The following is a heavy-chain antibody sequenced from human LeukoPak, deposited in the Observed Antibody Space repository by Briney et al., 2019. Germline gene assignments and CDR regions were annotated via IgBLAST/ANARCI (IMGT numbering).Heavy chain of an antibody. CDR2: IIPIFGTA. V-gene: IGHV1-69*05. Sequence: SVKVSCKASGYTFTSYGISWVRQAPGQGLEWMGGIIPIFGTAIYAQKFQGRVTMTRDMSTSTVYMELSSLKSEDTAVYYCAREAVAGAVDYWGQGTLVTVSS. CDR1: GYTFTSYG. J-gene: IGHJ4*02. CDR3: AREAVAGAVDY. D-gene: IGHD6-19*01.